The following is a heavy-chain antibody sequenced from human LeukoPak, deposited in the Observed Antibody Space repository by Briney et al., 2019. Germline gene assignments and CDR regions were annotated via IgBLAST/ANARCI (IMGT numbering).Heavy chain of an antibody. Sequence: PGGSLRLSCAASGFTFSSYGMHWVRQAPGKGLEWVAFIRYDGSNKYYADSVKGRFTISRDNSKNTLYLQMNSLRAEDTAVYYCAKVRIAVAGTLDYWGQGTLVTVSS. D-gene: IGHD6-19*01. J-gene: IGHJ4*02. V-gene: IGHV3-30*02. CDR3: AKVRIAVAGTLDY. CDR2: IRYDGSNK. CDR1: GFTFSSYG.